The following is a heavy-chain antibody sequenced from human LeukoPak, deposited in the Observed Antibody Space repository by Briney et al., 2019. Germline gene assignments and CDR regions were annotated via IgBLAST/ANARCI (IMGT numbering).Heavy chain of an antibody. CDR1: GGSISSYY. CDR3: ARSYYDSSGYYPLGDV. D-gene: IGHD3-22*01. J-gene: IGHJ6*04. CDR2: IYYSGST. V-gene: IGHV4-59*01. Sequence: PSETLSLTCTVSGGSISSYYWSWIRQPPGKGLEWIGYIYYSGSTNYNPSLKSRVTISVDTSKNQFSLKLSSVTAADTAVYYCARSYYDSSGYYPLGDVWGKGTTVTVSS.